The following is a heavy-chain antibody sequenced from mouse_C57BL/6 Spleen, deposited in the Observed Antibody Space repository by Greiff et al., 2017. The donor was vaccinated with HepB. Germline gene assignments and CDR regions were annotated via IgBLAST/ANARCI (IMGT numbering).Heavy chain of an antibody. D-gene: IGHD2-1*01. Sequence: QVQLQQPGAELVMPGASVKLSCKASGYTFTSYWMHWVKQRPGQGLEWIGEIDPSDSYTNYNQKFKGKSTLTVAKSSSTAYMQLSSLTSEDSAVYYCARWDYGNYVYWYFDVWGTGTTVTVSS. V-gene: IGHV1-69*01. CDR2: IDPSDSYT. CDR3: ARWDYGNYVYWYFDV. CDR1: GYTFTSYW. J-gene: IGHJ1*03.